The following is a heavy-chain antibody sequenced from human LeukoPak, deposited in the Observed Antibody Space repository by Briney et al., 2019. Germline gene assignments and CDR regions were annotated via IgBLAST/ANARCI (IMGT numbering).Heavy chain of an antibody. CDR2: IYHSGST. CDR3: ARVSLDGYTTD. Sequence: PSETLSLTCTVSGYSISSGYYWGWIRQPPGKGLEWIGSIYHSGSTYYNPSLKSRVTISVDTSKNQFSLKLSSVTAADTAVYYCARVSLDGYTTDWGQGTLVTVSS. J-gene: IGHJ4*02. CDR1: GYSISSGYY. D-gene: IGHD5-24*01. V-gene: IGHV4-38-2*02.